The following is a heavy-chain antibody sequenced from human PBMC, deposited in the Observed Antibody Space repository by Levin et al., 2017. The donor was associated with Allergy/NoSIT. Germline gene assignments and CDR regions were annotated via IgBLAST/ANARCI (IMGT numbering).Heavy chain of an antibody. CDR3: ARAHRLRYFDPFDP. CDR1: GGTFSSYA. V-gene: IGHV1-69*13. Sequence: ASVKVSCKASGGTFSSYAISWVRQAPGQGLEWMGGIIPIFGTANYAQKFQGRVTITADESTSTAYMELSSLRSEDTAVYYCARAHRLRYFDPFDPWGQGTLVTVSS. D-gene: IGHD3-9*01. CDR2: IIPIFGTA. J-gene: IGHJ5*02.